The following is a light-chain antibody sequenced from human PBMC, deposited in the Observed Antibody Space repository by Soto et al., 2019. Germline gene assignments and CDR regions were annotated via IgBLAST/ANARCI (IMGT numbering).Light chain of an antibody. CDR1: ESVSTN. Sequence: IEMTQYAGTRAVAGGGGFTGGCMAIESVSTNLAWYQQKAGQAPRLLIYGASTRATGIPARFSGSRSATDLTLPLTSLPSEASPPYYCPPHSTWRTFAQVTQV. CDR3: PPHSTWRT. CDR2: GAS. J-gene: IGKJ1*01. V-gene: IGKV3-15*01.